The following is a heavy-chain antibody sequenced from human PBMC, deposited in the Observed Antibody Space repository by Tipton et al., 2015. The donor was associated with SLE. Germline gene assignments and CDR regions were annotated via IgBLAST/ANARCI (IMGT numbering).Heavy chain of an antibody. CDR2: INHSGST. D-gene: IGHD6-13*01. V-gene: IGHV4-39*07. Sequence: TLSLTCTVSGGSISSGSYYWSWIRQPPGKGLEWIGEINHSGSTNYNPSLKSRVTISVDTSKNQFSLKLSSVTAADTAVYYCARGVRSSWYRAEYFQHWGQGPLVTVSS. CDR3: ARGVRSSWYRAEYFQH. CDR1: GGSISSGSYY. J-gene: IGHJ1*01.